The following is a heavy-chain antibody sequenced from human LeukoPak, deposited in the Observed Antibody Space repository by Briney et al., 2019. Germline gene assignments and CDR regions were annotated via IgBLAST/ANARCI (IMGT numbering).Heavy chain of an antibody. CDR2: IYYSGSI. V-gene: IGHV4-39*01. D-gene: IGHD3-10*01. Sequence: SETLSLTCTVSGGSISSSSYYWGWIRQPPGKGLEWIGSIYYSGSIYYNPSLKSRVTISVDTSKNQFSLKLSSVTAADTAVYYCASVRWDYDYWGQGTLVTVSS. CDR1: GGSISSSSYY. CDR3: ASVRWDYDY. J-gene: IGHJ4*02.